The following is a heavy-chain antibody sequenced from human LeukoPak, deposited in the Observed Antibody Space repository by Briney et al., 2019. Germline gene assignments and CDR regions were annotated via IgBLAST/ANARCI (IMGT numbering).Heavy chain of an antibody. CDR2: INHSGST. J-gene: IGHJ4*02. Sequence: SETLSLTCAIYGGSFSGYYWSWIRQPPGKGLEWIGEINHSGSTNYNPSLKSRVTISVDTSKNQFSLKLSSVTAADTAVYYCARGYITMVRGVILSYWGQGTLVTVSS. CDR1: GGSFSGYY. V-gene: IGHV4-34*01. CDR3: ARGYITMVRGVILSY. D-gene: IGHD3-10*01.